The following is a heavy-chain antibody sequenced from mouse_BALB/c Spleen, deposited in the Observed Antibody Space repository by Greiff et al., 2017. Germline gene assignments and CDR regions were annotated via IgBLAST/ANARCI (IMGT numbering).Heavy chain of an antibody. CDR3: ARYYGNYGGDAMDY. D-gene: IGHD2-1*01. Sequence: VQLQQSGAELVKPGASVKLSCTASGFNIKDTYMHWVKQRPEQGLEWIGRIDPANGNTKYDPKFQGKATITADTSSNTAYLQLSSLTSEDTAVYYCARYYGNYGGDAMDYWGQGTSVTVSS. CDR1: GFNIKDTY. J-gene: IGHJ4*01. CDR2: IDPANGNT. V-gene: IGHV14-3*02.